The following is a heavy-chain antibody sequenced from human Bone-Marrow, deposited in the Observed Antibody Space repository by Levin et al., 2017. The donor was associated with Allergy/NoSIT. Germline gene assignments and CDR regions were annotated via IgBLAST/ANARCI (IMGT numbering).Heavy chain of an antibody. CDR1: GGSFDDGF. CDR3: ARQRCNNAGGCFGDDWFDS. D-gene: IGHD2-8*01. CDR2: VTHSGVT. J-gene: IGHJ5*01. V-gene: IGHV4-34*01. Sequence: GSLRLSCAVSGGSFDDGFWSWIRQSPGKGLEWIGEVTHSGVTEYNPSLKSRVTISVDSCKKQFPLKVTSVTAADTGVYYCARQRCNNAGGCFGDDWFDSWGRGTLVTVSS.